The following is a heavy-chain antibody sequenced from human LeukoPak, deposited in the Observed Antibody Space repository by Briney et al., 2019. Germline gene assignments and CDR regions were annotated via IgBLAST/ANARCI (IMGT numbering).Heavy chain of an antibody. Sequence: ASVKVSCKASGYTFTSYYMHWVRQAPRQGLEWMGIIDPSGGSTSYAQKFQGRVTMTRDTSTSTVYMELSSLRSEDTAVYYCARVGVVIFDYWGQGTLVTVSS. CDR2: IDPSGGST. CDR1: GYTFTSYY. D-gene: IGHD3-22*01. V-gene: IGHV1-46*01. J-gene: IGHJ4*02. CDR3: ARVGVVIFDY.